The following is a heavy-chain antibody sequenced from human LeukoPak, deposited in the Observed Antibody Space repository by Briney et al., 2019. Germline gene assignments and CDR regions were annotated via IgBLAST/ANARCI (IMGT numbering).Heavy chain of an antibody. CDR1: GGSIGSSSYY. CDR2: IYYSGST. CDR3: ARLGYSSGWYYFDY. V-gene: IGHV4-39*01. D-gene: IGHD6-19*01. Sequence: PSETLSLTCTVSGGSIGSSSYYWGWIRQPPGKGLEWIGSIYYSGSTYYNPSLKSRVTISVDTSKNQFSLKLSSVTAADTAVYYCARLGYSSGWYYFDYWGQGTLVTVSS. J-gene: IGHJ4*02.